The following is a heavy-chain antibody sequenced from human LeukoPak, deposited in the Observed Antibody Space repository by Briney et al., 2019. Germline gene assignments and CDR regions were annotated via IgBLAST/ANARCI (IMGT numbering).Heavy chain of an antibody. CDR3: AELGITMIGGV. Sequence: GGSLRLSCAASGFIFSEYEMTWVRQVPGQGLEWISYISSSGSRTTYADSVKGRFTISRDNAKNSLYLHMNSLRAEDTAVYYCAELGITMIGGVWGKGTTVTISS. D-gene: IGHD3-10*02. CDR1: GFIFSEYE. V-gene: IGHV3-48*03. CDR2: ISSSGSRT. J-gene: IGHJ6*04.